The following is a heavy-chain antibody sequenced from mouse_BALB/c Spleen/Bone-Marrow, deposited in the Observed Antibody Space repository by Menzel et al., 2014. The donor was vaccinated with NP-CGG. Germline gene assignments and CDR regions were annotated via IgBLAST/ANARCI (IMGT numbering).Heavy chain of an antibody. CDR2: IWGGGST. D-gene: IGHD1-1*01. CDR3: ATFIRPYFDV. V-gene: IGHV2-6-4*01. Sequence: VQLQESGPGLVAPSQSLSITCTVSGFSLSRYSAHWVRQPPGKGLEWLGMIWGGGSTDYNSALKSRLSISKDDSKSQVFLKMNSLQTDDTAMYFCATFIRPYFDVWGAGTTVTVSS. CDR1: GFSLSRYS. J-gene: IGHJ1*01.